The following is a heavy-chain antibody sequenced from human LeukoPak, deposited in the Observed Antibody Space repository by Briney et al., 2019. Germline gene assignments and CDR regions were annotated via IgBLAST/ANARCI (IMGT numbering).Heavy chain of an antibody. V-gene: IGHV3-53*01. CDR1: GFTVSSNY. D-gene: IGHD5-12*01. Sequence: GRSLRLSCAASGFTVSSNYMSWVRQAPGKGLEWVSAIYSGGTTYYADSVRGRFTISRDNSKNTLFLQMNSLRAEDTAVYYCATNSGWNYFDYWGQGTLVTVSS. CDR2: IYSGGTT. J-gene: IGHJ4*02. CDR3: ATNSGWNYFDY.